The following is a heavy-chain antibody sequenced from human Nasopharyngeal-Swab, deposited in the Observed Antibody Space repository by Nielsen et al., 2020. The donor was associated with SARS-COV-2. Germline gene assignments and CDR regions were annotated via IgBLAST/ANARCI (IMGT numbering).Heavy chain of an antibody. CDR2: ISAYNGNT. D-gene: IGHD3-16*02. J-gene: IGHJ4*02. Sequence: ASVKVSCKASGYTFTSYGISWVRQAPGQGLEWMGWISAYNGNTNYAQKLQGRVTMTTDTSTSTAYMELRSLRSDDTAVYYCATHGVYDYVWGSYRWGLPDYWGQGTLVTVSS. V-gene: IGHV1-18*01. CDR1: GYTFTSYG. CDR3: ATHGVYDYVWGSYRWGLPDY.